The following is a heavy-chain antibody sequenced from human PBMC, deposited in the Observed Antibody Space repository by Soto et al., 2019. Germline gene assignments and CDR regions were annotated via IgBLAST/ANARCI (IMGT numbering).Heavy chain of an antibody. D-gene: IGHD2-2*01. CDR1: GGTFNNYV. CDR3: AGRCDSTSCLAHFDY. Sequence: SVKVSCKXSGGTFNNYVINWVRQAPGQGLEWMGGIIPIFGTANYAQKFQGRVTITADKSTSTAYMELNSLRSEDTAVYYCAGRCDSTSCLAHFDYWGQGTLVTVSS. V-gene: IGHV1-69*06. J-gene: IGHJ4*02. CDR2: IIPIFGTA.